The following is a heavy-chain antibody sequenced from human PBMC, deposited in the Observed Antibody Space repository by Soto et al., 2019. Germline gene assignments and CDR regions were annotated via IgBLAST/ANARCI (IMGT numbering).Heavy chain of an antibody. CDR1: GGTFSSYA. D-gene: IGHD1-1*01. Sequence: ASVKVSCKASGGTFSSYAISWVRQAPGQRLEWMGWINAGNGNTKYSQKFQGRVTITRDTSASTAYMELSSLRSEDTAVYYCARFGTSPGLFDYWAREPWSPLL. V-gene: IGHV1-3*01. J-gene: IGHJ4*02. CDR2: INAGNGNT. CDR3: ARFGTSPGLFDY.